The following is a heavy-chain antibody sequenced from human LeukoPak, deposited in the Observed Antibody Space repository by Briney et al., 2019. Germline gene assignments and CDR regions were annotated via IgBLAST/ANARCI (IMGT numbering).Heavy chain of an antibody. J-gene: IGHJ4*02. CDR1: GFTFSSYA. CDR2: ISGTGGRT. D-gene: IGHD1-14*01. Sequence: GGSLRLSCAASGFTFSSYAMSWVRQAPGKGLEWVSSISGTGGRTHYADSVKGRFTISRDNSKNTLYLQMNSLRAEDTAVYYCAKSAKTDYADYWGQGTLVTVSS. CDR3: AKSAKTDYADY. V-gene: IGHV3-23*01.